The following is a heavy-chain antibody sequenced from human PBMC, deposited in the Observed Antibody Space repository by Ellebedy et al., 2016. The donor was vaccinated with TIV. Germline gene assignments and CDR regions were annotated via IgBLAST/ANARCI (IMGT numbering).Heavy chain of an antibody. CDR1: GFTINIYN. J-gene: IGHJ6*03. D-gene: IGHD2-2*01. V-gene: IGHV4-34*01. CDR3: ARVHQLRYCSSTSCYFYYYYMDV. Sequence: ESLKISXAAFGFTINIYNMNWVRQAPGKGLEWIGEINHSGSTNYNPSLKSRVTISVDTSKNQFSLKLSSVTAADTAVYYCARVHQLRYCSSTSCYFYYYYMDVWGKGTTVTVSS. CDR2: INHSGST.